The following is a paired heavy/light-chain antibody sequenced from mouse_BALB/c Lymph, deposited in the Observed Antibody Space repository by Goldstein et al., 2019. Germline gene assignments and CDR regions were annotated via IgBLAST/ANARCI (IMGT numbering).Light chain of an antibody. CDR3: QQYSSYPYT. Sequence: DIVMTQSHKFMSTSVGDRVSITCKASQDVGTAVAYYQQKPGQSPKLLIYWASTRHTGVPDRFTGSGSGTDFTLTISNVKSEDLADYFCQQYSSYPYTFGGGTKLEIK. CDR1: QDVGTA. V-gene: IGKV6-23*01. J-gene: IGKJ2*01. CDR2: WAS.
Heavy chain of an antibody. D-gene: IGHD1-1*01. J-gene: IGHJ3*01. CDR3: ARISHYYGSSYVAY. V-gene: IGHV5-6-5*01. Sequence: EVKLVESGGGLVKPGGSLKLSCAASGFTFSSYAISWVRQTPEKRLEWVASISCGGSTFYPDSVKGRFTISRDNAWNILYLQMSSLRSEDTAMYYCARISHYYGSSYVAYWGQGTLVTVSA. CDR1: GFTFSSYA. CDR2: ISCGGST.